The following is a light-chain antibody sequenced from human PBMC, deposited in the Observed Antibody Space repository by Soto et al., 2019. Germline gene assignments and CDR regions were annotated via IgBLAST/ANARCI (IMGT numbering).Light chain of an antibody. CDR3: QHRSNWRFT. J-gene: IGKJ5*01. CDR2: DAS. Sequence: EIVLTQSPATLSLSPGERATLSCWASQSVSSYLAWYQQKPGQAPRLLIYDASNRATGIPARFSGSGSGTDFTLTISSLEPEDFAVYYCQHRSNWRFTFGQGTRLEIK. V-gene: IGKV3-11*01. CDR1: QSVSSY.